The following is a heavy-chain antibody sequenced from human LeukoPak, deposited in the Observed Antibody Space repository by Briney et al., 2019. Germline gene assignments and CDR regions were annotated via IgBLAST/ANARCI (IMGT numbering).Heavy chain of an antibody. CDR2: ISHDGRNK. CDR3: ARGRVKLDY. V-gene: IGHV3-30*04. D-gene: IGHD4-23*01. Sequence: GGSLRLSCAASGFTFRNYAMVWVRQAPGKGLEWVGSISHDGRNKYYADSVKGRFTISRDNSKNTLYLQLSSLRAEDTAVYYCARGRVKLDYWGQGTLVTVSS. J-gene: IGHJ4*02. CDR1: GFTFRNYA.